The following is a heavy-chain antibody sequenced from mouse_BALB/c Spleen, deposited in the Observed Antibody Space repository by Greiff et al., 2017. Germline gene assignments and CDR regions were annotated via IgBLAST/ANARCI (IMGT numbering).Heavy chain of an antibody. D-gene: IGHD2-1*01. CDR1: GFSLTGYG. CDR2: IWGDGST. V-gene: IGHV2-6-7*01. J-gene: IGHJ4*01. CDR3: ARGRLYYPAMDY. Sequence: VQLQQSGPGLVAPSQSLSITCTVSGFSLTGYGVNWVRQPPGKGLEWLGMIWGDGSTDYTSALKSRLSISKDNSKSQVFLKMNSLQTDDTARYYCARGRLYYPAMDYWGQGTSVTVSS.